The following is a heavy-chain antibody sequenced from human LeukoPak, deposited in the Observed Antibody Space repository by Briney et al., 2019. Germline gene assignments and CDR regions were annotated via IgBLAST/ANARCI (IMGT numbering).Heavy chain of an antibody. Sequence: GGSLRLSCAASGFTFSSYAMHWVRQAPGKGLEWVAVISYDGSNKYYADSVKGRFTISRDNSKNTLYLQMNSLRAEDTAVYYCAKDRFIAVAGKTTYYFDYWGQGTLVTVSS. CDR2: ISYDGSNK. V-gene: IGHV3-30*04. J-gene: IGHJ4*02. CDR1: GFTFSSYA. CDR3: AKDRFIAVAGKTTYYFDY. D-gene: IGHD6-19*01.